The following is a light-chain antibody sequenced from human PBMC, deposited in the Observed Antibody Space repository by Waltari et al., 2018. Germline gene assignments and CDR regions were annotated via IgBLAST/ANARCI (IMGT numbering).Light chain of an antibody. V-gene: IGLV1-51*01. Sequence: QSVLTPPSSVSAAPGQKVTISCSGSNSNIGTNYVSWYQQLPGTAPKLLIYDNKKRPSGITDRFSGSKSGTSATLGITGLQSGDEADYYCGTWDSSLSAVFGGGTQLTVL. CDR2: DNK. CDR1: NSNIGTNY. J-gene: IGLJ7*01. CDR3: GTWDSSLSAV.